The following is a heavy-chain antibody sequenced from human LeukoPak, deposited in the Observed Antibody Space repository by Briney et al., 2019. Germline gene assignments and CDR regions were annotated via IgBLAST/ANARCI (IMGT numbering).Heavy chain of an antibody. J-gene: IGHJ3*02. CDR2: ISSSGSYI. CDR3: ARSLIADGAFDI. CDR1: GFTFTTYT. D-gene: IGHD2-21*01. V-gene: IGHV3-21*01. Sequence: GGSLRLSCAASGFTFTTYTMNWVRQAPGKGLEWVSDISSSGSYIDYADSVKGRFTISRDNAKNSLFLQMNSLRAEDTAVYYCARSLIADGAFDIWGQGTMVTVSS.